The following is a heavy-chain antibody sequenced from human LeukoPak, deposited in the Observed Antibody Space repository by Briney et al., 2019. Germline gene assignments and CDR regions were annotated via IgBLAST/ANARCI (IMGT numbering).Heavy chain of an antibody. CDR1: GYTFTSYD. CDR2: VNPNSGNS. V-gene: IGHV1-8*01. CDR3: ARGHDYYDSSGYYHS. J-gene: IGHJ4*02. Sequence: ASVKVSCKASGYTFTSYDINWVRQATGQGLEWMGWVNPNSGNSGYAQKFQGRVTMTRSTSISTAYMELSSLRSEDTAVYYCARGHDYYDSSGYYHSWGQGTLVTVSS. D-gene: IGHD3-22*01.